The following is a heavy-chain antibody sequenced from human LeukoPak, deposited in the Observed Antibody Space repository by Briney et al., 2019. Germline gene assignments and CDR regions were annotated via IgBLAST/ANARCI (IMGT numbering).Heavy chain of an antibody. D-gene: IGHD6-6*01. Sequence: GGSLRLSCAASGFTFSGSAMHWVRQASGKGLELVDRIRSKANSYATAYAASVKGRFTISRDDSKNTAYLQMNSLRAEDTAVYYCARDSSSPDDPGYYYYYGMDVWGQGTTVTVSS. V-gene: IGHV3-73*01. CDR1: GFTFSGSA. CDR2: IRSKANSYAT. CDR3: ARDSSSPDDPGYYYYYGMDV. J-gene: IGHJ6*02.